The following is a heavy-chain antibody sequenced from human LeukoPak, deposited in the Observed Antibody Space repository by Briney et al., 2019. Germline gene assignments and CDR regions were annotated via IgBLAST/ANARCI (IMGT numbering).Heavy chain of an antibody. CDR1: GFTFSIYA. CDR3: ARGGYCSGGSCLSDYFDY. CDR2: ISGSGGST. Sequence: GGSLRLSCAASGFTFSIYAMSWVRQAPGKGLEGVSRISGSGGSTYYADSVKGRFTISRDNSKNTLYLQMNSLRAEDTAVYYCARGGYCSGGSCLSDYFDYWGQGTLVTVSS. V-gene: IGHV3-23*01. J-gene: IGHJ4*02. D-gene: IGHD2-15*01.